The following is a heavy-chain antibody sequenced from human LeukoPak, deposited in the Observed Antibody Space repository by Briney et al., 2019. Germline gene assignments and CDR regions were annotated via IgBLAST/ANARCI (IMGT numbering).Heavy chain of an antibody. CDR1: GFSISRYW. J-gene: IGHJ4*02. D-gene: IGHD6-13*01. Sequence: GGSLRLSCAASGFSISRYWMSWVRQAPGKGLEWVANIKQDGSEKYHVDSVKGRFSISRDNAKNLLYLQMNSLRAEDTAVYYCAREAAAPGDYWGQGSLVTVSS. CDR2: IKQDGSEK. CDR3: AREAAAPGDY. V-gene: IGHV3-7*01.